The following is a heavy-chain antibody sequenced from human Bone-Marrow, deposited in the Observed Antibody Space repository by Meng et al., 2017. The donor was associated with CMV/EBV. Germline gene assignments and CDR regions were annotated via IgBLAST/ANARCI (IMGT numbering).Heavy chain of an antibody. CDR3: AKDGALYYYDSSGYYGSGVSVAY. Sequence: GGSLRLSCAVSGFTFNHAWMNWVRQAPTKGLEWVGRIKDDGKTTDFAAPVTGRFSMSRDNSKNTLYLQMNSLRAEDTAVYYCAKDGALYYYDSSGYYGSGVSVAYWGHGTLVTVSS. V-gene: IGHV3-15*01. J-gene: IGHJ4*01. D-gene: IGHD3-22*01. CDR2: IKDDGKTT. CDR1: GFTFNHAW.